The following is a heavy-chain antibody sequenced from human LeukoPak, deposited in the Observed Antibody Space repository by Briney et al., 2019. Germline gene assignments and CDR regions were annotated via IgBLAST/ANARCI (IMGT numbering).Heavy chain of an antibody. D-gene: IGHD1-1*01. CDR2: ISSSSIYI. J-gene: IGHJ3*02. Sequence: PGGSLRLSCAASGFTFTSYTMNWVRQAPGKGLEWVSSISSSSIYIYYADSVKGRFTISRDNAKNSLYLQMDTLRAEDTALYYCARPFVSPLDEAFDIWGQGTMVTVSS. CDR3: ARPFVSPLDEAFDI. V-gene: IGHV3-21*01. CDR1: GFTFTSYT.